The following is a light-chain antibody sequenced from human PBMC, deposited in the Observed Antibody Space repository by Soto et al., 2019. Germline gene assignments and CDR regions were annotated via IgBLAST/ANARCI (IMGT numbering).Light chain of an antibody. V-gene: IGKV3-20*01. J-gene: IGKJ1*01. Sequence: EIVLTQSPGTLSLSPGERATLSCRASQSVSSSHLAWYLQKPGRAPRLLIYSASSRATDIPDRFSGSGSGTDFTLIISRLEPEDFAVYYCQRYGGFGQGTKVDIK. CDR3: QRYGG. CDR2: SAS. CDR1: QSVSSSH.